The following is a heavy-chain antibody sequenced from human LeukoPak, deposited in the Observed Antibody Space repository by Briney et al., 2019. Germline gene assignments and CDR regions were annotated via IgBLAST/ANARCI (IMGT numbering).Heavy chain of an antibody. D-gene: IGHD3-3*01. Sequence: GGSLRLSCAASGFTFSNAWMSWVRQAPGKGLEWVGRIKSKTDGGTTDYAAPVKGRFTISRDDSKNTLYLQMNSLKTEDTAVYYCTTETNYDFWSGYWWNNGMDVWGQGTTVTVSS. V-gene: IGHV3-15*01. CDR3: TTETNYDFWSGYWWNNGMDV. CDR2: IKSKTDGGTT. CDR1: GFTFSNAW. J-gene: IGHJ6*02.